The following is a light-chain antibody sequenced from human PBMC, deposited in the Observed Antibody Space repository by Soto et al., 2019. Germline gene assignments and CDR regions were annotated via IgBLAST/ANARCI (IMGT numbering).Light chain of an antibody. V-gene: IGKV3-20*01. CDR1: QNVRDSF. CDR3: QQYGSSPYT. J-gene: IGKJ2*01. Sequence: EIVLTQSPDTLSLSPGERVALSCRASQNVRDSFLAWYQQKPGQSPRLLIYAATSRATGVPERFSGSGSETDFTLTIYRLEPEDFAVYYCQQYGSSPYTFGQGTKLEIK. CDR2: AAT.